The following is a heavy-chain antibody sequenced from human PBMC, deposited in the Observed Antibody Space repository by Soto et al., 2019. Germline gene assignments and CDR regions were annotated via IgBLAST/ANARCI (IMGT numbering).Heavy chain of an antibody. Sequence: QVQLVQSGAEVKKPGSSLRVSCRASGGTFDSYSISWVRQAPGQGLEWLGKVAPIFDFSRYAPKFQGRVTITADKSTSIAYRDLSGLTSQDTAVYYCATGALGVRQQLVRDAFDFWGQGTKVTVSS. J-gene: IGHJ3*01. D-gene: IGHD6-13*01. CDR2: VAPIFDFS. CDR3: ATGALGVRQQLVRDAFDF. CDR1: GGTFDSYS. V-gene: IGHV1-69*02.